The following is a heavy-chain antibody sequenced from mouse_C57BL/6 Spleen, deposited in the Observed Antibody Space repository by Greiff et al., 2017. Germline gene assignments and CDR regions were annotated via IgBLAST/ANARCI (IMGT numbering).Heavy chain of an antibody. D-gene: IGHD2-4*01. V-gene: IGHV1-80*01. CDR1: GYAFSSYW. CDR3: AGERDIYYDSIVAY. Sequence: QVQLQQPGAELVKPGASVKISCKASGYAFSSYWMHWVKQRPGKGLEWIGQIYPGDGDTNYNGKFKGKATLTADKSSSTAYMQLSSLTSEDSAVYLCAGERDIYYDSIVAYWGQGTVVTVSA. J-gene: IGHJ3*01. CDR2: IYPGDGDT.